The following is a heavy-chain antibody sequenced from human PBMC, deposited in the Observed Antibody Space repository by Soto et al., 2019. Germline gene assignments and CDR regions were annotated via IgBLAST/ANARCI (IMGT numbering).Heavy chain of an antibody. CDR2: TYYRSKWYN. CDR1: GDSVSSNSAA. D-gene: IGHD3-22*01. Sequence: SQTLSLTCAISGDSVSSNSAAWNWIRQSPSRGLEWLGRTYYRSKWYNDYAVSVKSRITINPDTSKNQFSLQLNSVTPEDTAVYYCARTITMIVVERLSPLIFDYWGQGTLVTVSS. CDR3: ARTITMIVVERLSPLIFDY. V-gene: IGHV6-1*01. J-gene: IGHJ4*02.